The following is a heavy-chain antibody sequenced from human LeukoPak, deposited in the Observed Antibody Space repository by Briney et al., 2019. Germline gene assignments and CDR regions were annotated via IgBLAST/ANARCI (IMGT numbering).Heavy chain of an antibody. D-gene: IGHD2-8*02. CDR3: ARETVVYYFDY. CDR1: GYTFTSYY. Sequence: ASVKVSCKASGYTFTSYYMHWVRQAPGQGLEWMGIIDPSGGSTSYAQKFEGRVTMTRDTSTSTVYMELSSLRSEDTAVYYCARETVVYYFDYWGQGTLVTVSS. CDR2: IDPSGGST. J-gene: IGHJ4*02. V-gene: IGHV1-46*01.